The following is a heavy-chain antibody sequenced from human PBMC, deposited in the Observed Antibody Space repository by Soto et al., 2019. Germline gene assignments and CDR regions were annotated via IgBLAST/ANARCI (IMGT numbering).Heavy chain of an antibody. CDR3: ARVIWSGHLTSDL. Sequence: EVQVVESGGGLVQPGGSLRLSCAASGFTFSSNSMNWVRQAPGKGLEWISYISSSSSTIYSDSVKGRFTISRDNAKNSLYLQMNSLIDEDPAVYYCARVIWSGHLTSDLWGQGTLVTVSS. J-gene: IGHJ5*02. V-gene: IGHV3-48*02. D-gene: IGHD3-3*01. CDR2: ISSSSSTI. CDR1: GFTFSSNS.